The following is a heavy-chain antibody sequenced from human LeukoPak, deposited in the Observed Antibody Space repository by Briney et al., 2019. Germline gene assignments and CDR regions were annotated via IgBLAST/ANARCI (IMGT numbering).Heavy chain of an antibody. CDR2: ISSSASTT. V-gene: IGHV3-48*04. Sequence: AGGSLRLSCAASGFTFSSYSMNWVRQAPGKGLEWVSYISSSASTTYYADSVKGRFTISRDNAKNSLYLQMNSLRAEDTAVYYCAREASAAAGDYWGQGTLVTVSS. J-gene: IGHJ4*02. CDR1: GFTFSSYS. CDR3: AREASAAAGDY. D-gene: IGHD6-13*01.